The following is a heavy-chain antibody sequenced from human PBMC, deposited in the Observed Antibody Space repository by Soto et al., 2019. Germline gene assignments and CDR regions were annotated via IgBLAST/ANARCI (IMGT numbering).Heavy chain of an antibody. CDR2: INSDGSST. Sequence: EVQLVESGGGLVQPGGSLRLSFAASGFTFSSYWMHWVRQAPGKGLVWVSRINSDGSSTSYADSVKGRFTISRDNAKNTLYLQMNSLRAEDTAVYYCARADTYYDFWSGYYPLDYWGQGTLVTVSS. D-gene: IGHD3-3*01. CDR3: ARADTYYDFWSGYYPLDY. V-gene: IGHV3-74*01. CDR1: GFTFSSYW. J-gene: IGHJ4*02.